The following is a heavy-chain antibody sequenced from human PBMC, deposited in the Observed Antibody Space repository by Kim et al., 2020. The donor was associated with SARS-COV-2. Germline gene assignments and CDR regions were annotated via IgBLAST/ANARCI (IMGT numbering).Heavy chain of an antibody. J-gene: IGHJ4*01. CDR3: ATSIDSGCDFYYLDN. V-gene: IGHV3-23*01. CDR1: GFTFSTYA. CDR2: IRGTGSST. Sequence: GGSLRLSRAASGFTFSTYAMSWVRQAPGKGLEWVSAIRGTGSSTSYADSVQGRFTISRDNSKNTLYLQINSLSAEDTAVYYCATSIDSGCDFYYLDNWG. D-gene: IGHD5-12*01.